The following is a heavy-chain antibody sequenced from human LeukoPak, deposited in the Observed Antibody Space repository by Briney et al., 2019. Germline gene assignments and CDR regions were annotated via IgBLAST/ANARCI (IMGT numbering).Heavy chain of an antibody. J-gene: IGHJ4*02. CDR1: GGSISVYY. CDR3: ARGIAARTVSDY. D-gene: IGHD6-6*01. CDR2: IYTSGST. V-gene: IGHV4-4*07. Sequence: SETLSLTCTVSGGSISVYYWSWIRQPAGKGLEWIGRIYTSGSTNYSPSLKSRVTMSVDTSKNQFSLKLSSVTAADTAVYYCARGIAARTVSDYWGQGTLVTVSS.